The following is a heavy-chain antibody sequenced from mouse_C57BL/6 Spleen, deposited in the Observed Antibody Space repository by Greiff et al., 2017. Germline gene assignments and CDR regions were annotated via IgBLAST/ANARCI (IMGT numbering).Heavy chain of an antibody. D-gene: IGHD1-1*01. Sequence: EVMLVESGGGLVKPGGSLKLSCAASGFTFSDYGMHWVRQAPEKGLEWVAYISSGSSTIYYADTVKGRFTISRDNAKNTLFLQMTSLRSEDTAMYYCARGGYYGDYYAMDYWGQGTSVTVSS. CDR1: GFTFSDYG. CDR2: ISSGSSTI. CDR3: ARGGYYGDYYAMDY. V-gene: IGHV5-17*01. J-gene: IGHJ4*01.